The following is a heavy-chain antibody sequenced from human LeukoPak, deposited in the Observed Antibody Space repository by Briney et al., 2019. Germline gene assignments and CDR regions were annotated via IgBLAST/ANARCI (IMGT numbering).Heavy chain of an antibody. CDR1: KFTFSNYA. D-gene: IGHD6-6*01. J-gene: IGHJ4*02. CDR3: ARAHSSSFDY. CDR2: IKEDGSEK. V-gene: IGHV3-7*01. Sequence: GGSLRLSCAASKFTFSNYAMSWVRQAPGKGLEWVANIKEDGSEKYYVDSVKGRFSISRDNAKNSLYLQMNSLRAEDTAVYYCARAHSSSFDYWGQGTLVTVSS.